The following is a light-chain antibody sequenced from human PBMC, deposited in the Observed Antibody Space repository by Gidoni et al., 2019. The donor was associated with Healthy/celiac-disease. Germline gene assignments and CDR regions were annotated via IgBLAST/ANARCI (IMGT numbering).Light chain of an antibody. V-gene: IGKV3-11*01. J-gene: IGKJ2*01. CDR2: DAS. CDR3: QQRSNLPYT. CDR1: QSVSSY. Sequence: DIVLTQSPATLSLSPGERATLSCRASQSVSSYLAWYQQKPGQAPRLLIYDASNRATGIPARFSGSGSGTDFTLTISSLEPEDFAVYYCQQRSNLPYTFGQGTKLEIK.